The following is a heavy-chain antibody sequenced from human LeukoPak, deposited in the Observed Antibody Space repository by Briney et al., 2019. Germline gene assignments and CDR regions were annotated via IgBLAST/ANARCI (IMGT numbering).Heavy chain of an antibody. CDR3: AKSIRVATLQPFDY. CDR2: IKQDGSEK. Sequence: GGSLRLSCAASGFTFSDYYMSWVRQAPGKGLEWVANIKQDGSEKYYVDSVKGRFTISRDNAKNSLYLQMNSLRAEDTAVYYCAKSIRVATLQPFDYWGQGTLVTVSS. V-gene: IGHV3-7*01. J-gene: IGHJ4*02. D-gene: IGHD5-12*01. CDR1: GFTFSDYY.